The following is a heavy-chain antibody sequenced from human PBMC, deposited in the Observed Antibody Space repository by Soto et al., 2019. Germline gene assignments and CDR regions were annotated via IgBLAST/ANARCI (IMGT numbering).Heavy chain of an antibody. V-gene: IGHV1-69*13. CDR1: GGTFSSYA. CDR3: ARPGRGYCSGGSCYDAFDI. D-gene: IGHD2-15*01. J-gene: IGHJ3*02. CDR2: IIPIFGTA. Sequence: GASVKVSCKASGGTFSSYAISWVRQAPGQGLEWMGGIIPIFGTANYAQKFQGRVTITADESTSTAYMELSSLRSEDTAVYYCARPGRGYCSGGSCYDAFDIWGQGTMVTVSS.